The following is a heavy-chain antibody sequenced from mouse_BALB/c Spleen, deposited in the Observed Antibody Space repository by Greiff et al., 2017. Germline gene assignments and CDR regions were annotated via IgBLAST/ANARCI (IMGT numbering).Heavy chain of an antibody. D-gene: IGHD2-4*01. CDR3: VRGGYDYDY. CDR1: GFTFNTYA. CDR2: IRSKSNNYAT. J-gene: IGHJ2*01. Sequence: EVQLVESGGGLVQPKGSLKLSCAASGFTFNTYAMNWVRQAPGKGLEWVARIRSKSNNYATYYADSVKDRFTISRDDSQSMLYLQMNNLKTEDTAMYYCVRGGYDYDYWGQGTTLTVSS. V-gene: IGHV10-1*02.